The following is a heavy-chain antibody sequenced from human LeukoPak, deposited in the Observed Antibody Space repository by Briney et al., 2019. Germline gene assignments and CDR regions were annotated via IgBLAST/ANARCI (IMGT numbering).Heavy chain of an antibody. CDR1: GFTFDDYA. CDR2: ISWNSGSI. Sequence: GGSLRLSCAASGFTFDDYAMHWVRQAPGKGLEWVSGISWNSGSIGYADSVKGRFTISRDNAKNSLYLQMNSLRAEDTALYYCAKIGIMITFGGVIVNWGQGTLVTVSS. V-gene: IGHV3-9*01. CDR3: AKIGIMITFGGVIVN. J-gene: IGHJ4*02. D-gene: IGHD3-16*02.